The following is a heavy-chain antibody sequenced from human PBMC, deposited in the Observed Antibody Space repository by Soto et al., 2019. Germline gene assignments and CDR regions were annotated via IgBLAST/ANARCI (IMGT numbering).Heavy chain of an antibody. D-gene: IGHD6-6*01. CDR1: GFAFSNYA. Sequence: GGSLRLSCTASGFAFSNYAMGWVRQAPGKGLEWVSSISTSIDATYYADSVKGRFTISRDDSKNTLYLQMNSLRAEDSAVYYCAKDRTVAARNFDYWGQGTQVTVS. CDR3: AKDRTVAARNFDY. J-gene: IGHJ4*02. CDR2: ISTSIDAT. V-gene: IGHV3-23*01.